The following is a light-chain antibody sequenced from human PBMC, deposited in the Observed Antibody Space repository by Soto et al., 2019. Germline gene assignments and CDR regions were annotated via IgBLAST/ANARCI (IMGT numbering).Light chain of an antibody. CDR1: SSDVGGHNY. Sequence: QSVLTQPRSVSGSPGQSVTISCTGTSSDVGGHNYVSWYQQHPGKAPKLMIYDVSKRPSGVPDRFSGSKSGNTASLTISGLQAEDEADYYCSSYRSSTTPYVFGTGTKVTVL. J-gene: IGLJ1*01. CDR3: SSYRSSTTPYV. CDR2: DVS. V-gene: IGLV2-11*01.